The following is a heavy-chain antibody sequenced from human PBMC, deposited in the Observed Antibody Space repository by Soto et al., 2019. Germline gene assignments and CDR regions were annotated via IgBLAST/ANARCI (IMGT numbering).Heavy chain of an antibody. D-gene: IGHD4-17*01. Sequence: QVQLVQSGAEVKQPGSSVKVSCKASGGTFSSYTISWVRQAPGQGLEWMGRIIPILGIANYAQKFQGRVTITADKSTSTAYMELSSLRSEDTAVYYCARGGPYGDYDDYWGQGTLVTVSS. CDR3: ARGGPYGDYDDY. CDR1: GGTFSSYT. CDR2: IIPILGIA. J-gene: IGHJ4*02. V-gene: IGHV1-69*02.